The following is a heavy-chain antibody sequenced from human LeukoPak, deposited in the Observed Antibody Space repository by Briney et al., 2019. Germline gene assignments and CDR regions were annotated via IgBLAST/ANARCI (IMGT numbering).Heavy chain of an antibody. CDR3: ARDLAAAEIYYYYYGMDV. CDR2: INPSGGST. D-gene: IGHD6-13*01. CDR1: GYTFTSYY. J-gene: IGHJ6*02. V-gene: IGHV1-46*01. Sequence: ASVKVSCKASGYTFTSYYMHWVRQAPGQGLEWMGIINPSGGSTSYAQKFQGRVTMTRDTSTSTVYMELSSLRSGDTAVYYCARDLAAAEIYYYYYGMDVWGQGTTVTVSS.